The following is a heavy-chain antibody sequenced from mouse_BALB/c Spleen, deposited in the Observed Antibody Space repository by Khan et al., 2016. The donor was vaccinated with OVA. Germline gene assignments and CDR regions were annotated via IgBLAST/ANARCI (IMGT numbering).Heavy chain of an antibody. J-gene: IGHJ3*01. CDR1: GDSITSGY. D-gene: IGHD2-14*01. V-gene: IGHV3-8*02. CDR2: MFFSGNT. Sequence: EVQLQESGPSLVKPSQTLSLTCSVTGDSITSGYWSWIRKFPGHKLEYMGYMFFSGNTYYNPSLKSRISITTHTSKIQYYLQLNSVTTEDTATYYCARSTYRYAFAYWGQGTLVTVSA. CDR3: ARSTYRYAFAY.